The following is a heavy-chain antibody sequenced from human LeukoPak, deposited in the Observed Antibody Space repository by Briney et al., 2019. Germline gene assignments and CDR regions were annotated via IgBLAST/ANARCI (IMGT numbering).Heavy chain of an antibody. Sequence: ASVKVSCKASGYSFTSHYMHWVRQAPGQGLEWLGLINPSGSSTLYAQKFQGRVTMTRDTSTRTVYMELSSLRSEDTAVYYCAREYTEYSSGWYGAGGYYYFDYWGQGTLVTVSS. CDR3: AREYTEYSSGWYGAGGYYYFDY. J-gene: IGHJ4*02. CDR2: INPSGSST. V-gene: IGHV1-46*01. D-gene: IGHD6-19*01. CDR1: GYSFTSHY.